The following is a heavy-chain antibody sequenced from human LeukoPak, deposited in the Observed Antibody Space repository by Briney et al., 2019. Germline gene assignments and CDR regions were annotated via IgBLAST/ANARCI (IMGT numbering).Heavy chain of an antibody. J-gene: IGHJ4*02. V-gene: IGHV3-30*04. D-gene: IGHD3-22*01. CDR1: GFTFSRYG. Sequence: PGGSLRLSCAASGFTFSRYGMHWVRQAPGKGLEWVTAISYDGSNKYYADSVKGRFTISRDDSKNTAYLQMNSLKTEDTAVYYCTRHNYYEDGFDYWGQGTLVTVSS. CDR2: ISYDGSNK. CDR3: TRHNYYEDGFDY.